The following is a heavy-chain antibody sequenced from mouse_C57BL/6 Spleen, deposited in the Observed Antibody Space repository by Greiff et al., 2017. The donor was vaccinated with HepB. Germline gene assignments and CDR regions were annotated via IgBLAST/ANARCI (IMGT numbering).Heavy chain of an antibody. CDR1: GYTFTEYT. J-gene: IGHJ1*03. D-gene: IGHD2-2*01. V-gene: IGHV1-62-2*01. CDR3: ARHEDPYMVTTPWYFDV. Sequence: QVQLQQSGAELVKPGASVKLSCKASGYTFTEYTIHWVKQRSGQGLEWIGWFYPGSGSIKYNEKFKDKATLTADKSSSTVYMELSRLTSEDSAVYVCARHEDPYMVTTPWYFDVWGTGTTVTVSS. CDR2: FYPGSGSI.